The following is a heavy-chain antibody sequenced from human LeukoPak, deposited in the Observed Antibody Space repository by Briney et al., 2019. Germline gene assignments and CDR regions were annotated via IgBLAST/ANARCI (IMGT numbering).Heavy chain of an antibody. Sequence: PSETLSLTCAVYGGSFSGYYWSWIRQPPGKGLEWIGEINHSGSTNYNPSLKSRVTISVDTSKNQFSLKLSSVTAADTAVYYCARVAVGAMYAFDIWGQGTMVTVSS. J-gene: IGHJ3*02. CDR3: ARVAVGAMYAFDI. CDR1: GGSFSGYY. CDR2: INHSGST. V-gene: IGHV4-34*01. D-gene: IGHD1-26*01.